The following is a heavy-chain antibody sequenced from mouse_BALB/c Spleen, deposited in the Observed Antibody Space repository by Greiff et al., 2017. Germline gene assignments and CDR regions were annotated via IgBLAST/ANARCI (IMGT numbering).Heavy chain of an antibody. CDR2: ISSGGST. CDR1: GFTFSSYA. D-gene: IGHD2-10*02. CDR3: ARKGYGNGFDY. Sequence: EVQRVESGGGLVKPGGSLKLSCAASGFTFSSYAMSWVRQTPEKRLEWVASISSGGSTYYPDSVKGRFTISRDNARNILYLQMSSLRSEDTAMYYCARKGYGNGFDYWGQGTTLTVSS. V-gene: IGHV5-6-5*01. J-gene: IGHJ2*01.